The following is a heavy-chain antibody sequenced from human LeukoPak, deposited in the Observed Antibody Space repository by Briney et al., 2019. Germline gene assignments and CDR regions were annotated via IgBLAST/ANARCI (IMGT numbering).Heavy chain of an antibody. D-gene: IGHD2-15*01. Sequence: GGSLRLSCAASGFTFGSYAMAWVRQAPGKGLDWVSGNSGSGGTTYYTDSVKGRFTISRDNSKNTVYLQMDSLRAEDTAVYYCAKFSLVVMIASAVCDYWGQGTLVTVSS. CDR1: GFTFGSYA. J-gene: IGHJ4*02. V-gene: IGHV3-23*01. CDR3: AKFSLVVMIASAVCDY. CDR2: NSGSGGTT.